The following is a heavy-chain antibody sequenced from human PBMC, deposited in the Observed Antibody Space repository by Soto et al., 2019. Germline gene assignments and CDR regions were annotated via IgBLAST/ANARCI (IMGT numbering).Heavy chain of an antibody. CDR1: GASLDDFY. CDR3: ARDGYNSYYFDF. J-gene: IGHJ4*02. Sequence: PSETLSLTCTVSGASLDDFYWSWIRQPPGKAPEWIAYISDSGSANYNPSLRSRVIISVDTSNNQFSLKLTSVTAADTAVYYRARDGYNSYYFDFWGQGTLVTVSS. CDR2: ISDSGSA. V-gene: IGHV4-59*01. D-gene: IGHD5-12*01.